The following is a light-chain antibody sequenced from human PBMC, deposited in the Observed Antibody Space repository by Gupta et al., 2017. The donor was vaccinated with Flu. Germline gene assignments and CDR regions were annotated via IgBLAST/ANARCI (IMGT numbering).Light chain of an antibody. Sequence: DIQMTQSPSTLSASVGDRVTITCRATQTISTWLAWYQQKPGKAPNLLIYAASTLKTGVPSRVSGSGSGTEFTLTITTLQPDDLATYYCQQYSTYPWTFGQGTKVEIK. CDR1: QTISTW. J-gene: IGKJ1*01. CDR3: QQYSTYPWT. CDR2: AAS. V-gene: IGKV1-5*03.